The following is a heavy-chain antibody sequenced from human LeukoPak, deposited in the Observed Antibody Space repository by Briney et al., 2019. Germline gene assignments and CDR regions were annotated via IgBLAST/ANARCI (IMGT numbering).Heavy chain of an antibody. Sequence: GGSLRLSCAASGFTFSSYAMSWVRQAPGKGLEWVSAISGSGGRTYYADSVKGRFTISRDNSKNPLYLQMNSLRAEDTAVYYCASDDSSGYSLGYWGQGTLVTVSS. V-gene: IGHV3-23*01. CDR2: ISGSGGRT. J-gene: IGHJ4*02. D-gene: IGHD3-22*01. CDR3: ASDDSSGYSLGY. CDR1: GFTFSSYA.